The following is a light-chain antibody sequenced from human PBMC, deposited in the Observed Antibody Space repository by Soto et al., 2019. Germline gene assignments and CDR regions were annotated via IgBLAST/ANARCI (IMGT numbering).Light chain of an antibody. CDR3: QHYNTYSGT. CDR2: RAS. Sequence: DIQMTQSPSTLSASVGDRVTITCRASQSINSWLAWYQQKPGKAPKLLIYRASSLESGVPSRFSGSGSGTESTLTISSLQPDDFSTYYCQHYNTYSGTFGPGTKVDIK. V-gene: IGKV1-5*03. CDR1: QSINSW. J-gene: IGKJ3*01.